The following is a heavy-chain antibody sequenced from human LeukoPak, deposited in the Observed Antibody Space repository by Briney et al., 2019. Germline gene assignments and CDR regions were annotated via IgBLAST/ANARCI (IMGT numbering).Heavy chain of an antibody. J-gene: IGHJ4*02. V-gene: IGHV4-31*03. CDR3: ARGSALTGTTDY. D-gene: IGHD4-17*01. CDR2: IYYSGST. CDR1: GGSTSSGGYY. Sequence: SQTLSLTCTVSGGSTSSGGYYWSWIRQHPGKGLEWIGYIYYSGSTYYNPSLKSRVHIPVDTSKNQFSLKLSSVTAADTAVYYCARGSALTGTTDYWGQGTLVTVSS.